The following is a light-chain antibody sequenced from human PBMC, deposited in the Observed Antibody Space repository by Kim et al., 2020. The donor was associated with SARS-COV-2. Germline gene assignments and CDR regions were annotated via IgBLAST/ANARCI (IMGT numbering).Light chain of an antibody. Sequence: EIVLTQSPGTLSLSPGERGTLSCRASQSVSNNYLAWYQQRVGQAPRLLIYGASSRATGIPDRFSGSGSGTDFTLTISRLEPEDFAVYYCQQYGSSPSTLGQGRRLE. CDR2: GAS. J-gene: IGKJ5*01. CDR1: QSVSNNY. CDR3: QQYGSSPST. V-gene: IGKV3-20*01.